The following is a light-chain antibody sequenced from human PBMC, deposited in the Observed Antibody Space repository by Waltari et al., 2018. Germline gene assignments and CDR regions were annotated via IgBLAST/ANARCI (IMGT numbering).Light chain of an antibody. CDR3: QQYNNWPRET. Sequence: EIVMTQSPATLSVSPGERATLSCRASQSVSSNLAWYQQKPGQDPRLLIYGASTRATGIPARFSGSGSGTEFTLTISSLQSEDFAVYYCQQYNNWPRETFGQGTKVEIK. J-gene: IGKJ1*01. CDR1: QSVSSN. CDR2: GAS. V-gene: IGKV3-15*01.